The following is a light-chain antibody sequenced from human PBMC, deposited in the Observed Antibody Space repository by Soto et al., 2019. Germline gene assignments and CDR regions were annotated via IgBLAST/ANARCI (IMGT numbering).Light chain of an antibody. V-gene: IGKV3D-15*01. CDR1: QNIYNH. Sequence: DKLMSQSPATLSVSPGESATLSCRGSQNIYNHMSWFPQKPGQAPRLLIYDAYNRATGIPARFSGSGSGTEFTPTISNLQPDDFATYYCQQYNRFSPRTFGQGTKVDIK. J-gene: IGKJ1*01. CDR3: QQYNRFSPRT. CDR2: DAY.